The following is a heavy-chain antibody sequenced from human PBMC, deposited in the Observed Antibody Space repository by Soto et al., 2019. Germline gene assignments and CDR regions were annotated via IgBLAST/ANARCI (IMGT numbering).Heavy chain of an antibody. CDR3: VRALRHTAMVYPWFDP. D-gene: IGHD5-18*01. CDR1: GASVSSGAYY. CDR2: IYESGYT. V-gene: IGHV4-31*03. J-gene: IGHJ5*02. Sequence: SETLSLTCTVSGASVSSGAYYWGWVRQRPGRGLEWIGCIYESGYTYYNTSLKSRLTISLDRSHNQFSLGLTSVTAADTAVYYCVRALRHTAMVYPWFDPWGQGTLVTVSS.